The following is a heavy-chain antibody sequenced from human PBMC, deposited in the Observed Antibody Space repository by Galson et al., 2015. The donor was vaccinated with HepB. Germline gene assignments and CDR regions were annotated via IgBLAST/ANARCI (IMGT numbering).Heavy chain of an antibody. CDR3: ARRQITKPVAGRGNWFDP. CDR2: IKQDGTQA. D-gene: IGHD6-19*01. Sequence: SLRLSCAASGFTFTEYWMSWVRQAPGKGLEWVANIKQDGTQAYYVDSVRGRFTISRDNAQNSLYLQLNNVRAEDTAVYYCARRQITKPVAGRGNWFDPWGQGTLVTVSS. CDR1: GFTFTEYW. J-gene: IGHJ5*02. V-gene: IGHV3-7*01.